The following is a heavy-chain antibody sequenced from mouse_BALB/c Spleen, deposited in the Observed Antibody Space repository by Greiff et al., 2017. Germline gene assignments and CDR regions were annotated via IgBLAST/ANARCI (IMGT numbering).Heavy chain of an antibody. D-gene: IGHD3-3*01. CDR3: ARGGTGYWYFDV. CDR1: GYTFTSYV. CDR2: INPYNDGT. Sequence: LVESGPELVKPGASVKMSCKASGYTFTSYVMHWVKQKPGQGLEWIGYINPYNDGTKYNEKFKGKATLTSDKSSSTAYMELSSLTSEDSAVYYCARGGTGYWYFDVWGAGTTVTVSS. V-gene: IGHV1-14*01. J-gene: IGHJ1*01.